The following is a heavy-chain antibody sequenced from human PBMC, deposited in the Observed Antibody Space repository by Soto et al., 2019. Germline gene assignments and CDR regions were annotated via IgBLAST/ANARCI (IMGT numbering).Heavy chain of an antibody. D-gene: IGHD2-21*02. CDR2: IIPIFGTA. J-gene: IGHJ3*02. V-gene: IGHV1-69*01. CDR3: ARASGYCGGDCYRSAFDI. Sequence: QVQLVQSGAAVQKPGSSVKVSCKASGGTFSSYAISWVRQAPGQGLEWIGGIIPIFGTANYAQKFQGRVTITADESTSTAYMELSSLRSEDTAVYYCARASGYCGGDCYRSAFDIWGQGTMVTVSS. CDR1: GGTFSSYA.